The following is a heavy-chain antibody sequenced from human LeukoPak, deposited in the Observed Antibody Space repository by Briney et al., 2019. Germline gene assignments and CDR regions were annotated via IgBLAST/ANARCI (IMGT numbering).Heavy chain of an antibody. Sequence: GGSLRLSCAASGFSFSSFEMNWVRQAPGKGLEWVAYISTSGGTIYYADSVKGRFTISRDNSKNTLYLQMNSLRAEDTAVYYCARGTYYYGSGSYHDYWGQGTPVTVSS. CDR3: ARGTYYYGSGSYHDY. CDR1: GFSFSSFE. D-gene: IGHD3-10*01. CDR2: ISTSGGTI. V-gene: IGHV3-48*03. J-gene: IGHJ4*02.